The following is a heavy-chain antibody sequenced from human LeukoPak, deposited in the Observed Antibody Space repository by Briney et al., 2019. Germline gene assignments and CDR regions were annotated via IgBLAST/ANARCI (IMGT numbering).Heavy chain of an antibody. CDR3: ARDRYDTDAFDI. J-gene: IGHJ3*02. D-gene: IGHD3-22*01. V-gene: IGHV4-61*02. CDR1: GRSISSGSYY. Sequence: SQTLSLTCTVSGRSISSGSYYWSWIRQPAGKGLEWIERIYTSGSTNYTPSLNSRVTISVDTSKNQFSLKLSSVAAADTAVYYCARDRYDTDAFDIWGQGTMVTVSS. CDR2: IYTSGST.